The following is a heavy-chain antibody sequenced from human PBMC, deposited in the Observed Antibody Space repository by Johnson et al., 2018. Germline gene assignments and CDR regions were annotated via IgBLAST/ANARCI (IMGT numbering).Heavy chain of an antibody. CDR3: AKDFTVYYGMDV. D-gene: IGHD4-17*01. CDR2: ISYDGGNK. V-gene: IGHV3-30*18. CDR1: GFTFSSYG. J-gene: IGHJ6*02. Sequence: QVQLQESGGGAVQPGRSLRLSCAASGFTFSSYGMHWVRKAPGKGLEWVAVISYDGGNKFYPDTVTGRFTISRDNSKATLYLQMNSLRPEDTAVYYCAKDFTVYYGMDVWGQGITVTVSS.